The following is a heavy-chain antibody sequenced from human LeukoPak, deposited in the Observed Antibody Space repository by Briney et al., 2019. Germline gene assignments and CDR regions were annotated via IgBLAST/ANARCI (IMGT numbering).Heavy chain of an antibody. J-gene: IGHJ5*02. CDR3: ARDQCSGGSCYENPWFDP. CDR2: IIPIFGTA. CDR1: GYTFTSYG. V-gene: IGHV1-69*13. D-gene: IGHD2-15*01. Sequence: SVKVSCKASGYTFTSYGISWVRQAPGQGLEWMGGIIPIFGTANYAQKFQGRVTITADESTSTAYMELSSLRSEDTAVYYCARDQCSGGSCYENPWFDPWGQGTLVTVSS.